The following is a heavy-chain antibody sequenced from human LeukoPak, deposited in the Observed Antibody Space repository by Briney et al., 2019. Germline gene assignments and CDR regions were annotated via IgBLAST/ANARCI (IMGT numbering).Heavy chain of an antibody. CDR2: ISYSGST. CDR3: ARGICGGDCFTYYFYHMDV. D-gene: IGHD2-21*02. Sequence: PSETLSLTCTVSGASISGYYWGWIRQPTGKGLEWIGYISYSGSTNYNPSLRSRVTISVDTSTNQFSLKLSSVTAADTAVYYCARGICGGDCFTYYFYHMDVWGKGTTVTVSS. V-gene: IGHV4-59*01. CDR1: GASISGYY. J-gene: IGHJ6*03.